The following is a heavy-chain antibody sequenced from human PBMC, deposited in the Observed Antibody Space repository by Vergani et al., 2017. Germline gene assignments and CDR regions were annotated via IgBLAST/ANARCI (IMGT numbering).Heavy chain of an antibody. V-gene: IGHV3-15*01. CDR3: TTEKGSSGWYRGTHYFDY. Sequence: EVQLVESGGGLVKPGGSLRLSCAASGFTFSNAWMSWVRQAPGKGLEWVGRIKSKTDGGTTDYAAPVKGRFTISRDDSKNTLYLQMNSLKTEDTAVYYCTTEKGSSGWYRGTHYFDYWGQGTLVTVSS. CDR2: IKSKTDGGTT. CDR1: GFTFSNAW. D-gene: IGHD6-19*01. J-gene: IGHJ4*02.